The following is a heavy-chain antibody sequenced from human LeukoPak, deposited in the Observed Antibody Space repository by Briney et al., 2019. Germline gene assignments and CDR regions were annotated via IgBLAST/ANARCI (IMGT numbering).Heavy chain of an antibody. D-gene: IGHD3-3*01. J-gene: IGHJ4*02. V-gene: IGHV3-23*01. CDR3: AKDRSSWYYPFDS. Sequence: GGSLRLSCVASGFTFSSYAMSWVRQAPGKGLEWVSVVSGGGHNTYYADSVKGRFTMSRDNSKRTVYLQMNSLRAEDTAVYYCAKDRSSWYYPFDSWGQGTLVTVSA. CDR1: GFTFSSYA. CDR2: VSGGGHNT.